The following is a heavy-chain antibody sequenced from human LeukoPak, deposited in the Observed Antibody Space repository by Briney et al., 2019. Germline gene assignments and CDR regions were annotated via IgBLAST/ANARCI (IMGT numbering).Heavy chain of an antibody. CDR3: ARHGGGYSFDY. V-gene: IGHV4-59*08. J-gene: IGHJ4*02. CDR2: IFDTGST. CDR1: GGSISSYY. Sequence: SETLSLTCTVSGGSISSYYWNWIRQPPGKGLEWIGYIFDTGSTNYNPSLKSRVTISIDTSKDQFSLRLSSVTAADTAVYYCARHGGGYSFDYWGQGTLVTVSS. D-gene: IGHD5-24*01.